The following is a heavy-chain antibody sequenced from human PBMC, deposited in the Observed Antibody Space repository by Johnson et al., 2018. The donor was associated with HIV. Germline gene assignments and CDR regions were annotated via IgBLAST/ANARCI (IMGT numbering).Heavy chain of an antibody. V-gene: IGHV3-33*01. CDR2: IWYDGSNQ. CDR3: ATSTASDAFDI. J-gene: IGHJ3*02. D-gene: IGHD1-1*01. Sequence: QVQLVESGGGVVQPGRSLRLSCAASGFTFGSYGMHWVRQAPGKGLEWVAVIWYDGSNQNYSDSVKGRFTIYRDNSKNTLYLQMNSLRAEDTAVYYCATSTASDAFDIWGQGTMVTVSS. CDR1: GFTFGSYG.